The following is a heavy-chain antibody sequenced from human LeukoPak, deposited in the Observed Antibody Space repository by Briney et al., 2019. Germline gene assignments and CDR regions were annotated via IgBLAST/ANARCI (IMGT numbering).Heavy chain of an antibody. CDR2: IYYSGST. Sequence: SETLSLTCTVSGGSISSYYWSWIRQPPGKGLEWIGYIYYSGSTNYNPSLKSRVTISVDTSKNQFSLKLSSVTAADTAVYYCARQLAVAGTHFDYWGQGTLVTVSS. CDR3: ARQLAVAGTHFDY. J-gene: IGHJ4*02. D-gene: IGHD6-19*01. V-gene: IGHV4-59*08. CDR1: GGSISSYY.